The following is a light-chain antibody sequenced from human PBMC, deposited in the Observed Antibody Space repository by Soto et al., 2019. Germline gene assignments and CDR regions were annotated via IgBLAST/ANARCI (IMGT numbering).Light chain of an antibody. CDR3: QVWDSSSDHAV. Sequence: SYVLTQPPSVSVAPGKTAMITCGGNNIGSKSVHWYQQKSGQAPVLVIYYDTVRPSGIPERFSGSNSANTATATLTISRVEAGDEADYYCQVWDSSSDHAVFGGGTKVTVL. CDR1: NIGSKS. J-gene: IGLJ2*01. CDR2: YDT. V-gene: IGLV3-21*04.